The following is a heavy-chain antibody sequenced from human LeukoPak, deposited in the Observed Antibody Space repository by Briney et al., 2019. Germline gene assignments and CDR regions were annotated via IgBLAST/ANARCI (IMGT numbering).Heavy chain of an antibody. CDR3: ARDRRGYSYGYFDY. J-gene: IGHJ4*01. CDR2: ISAYNGNT. Sequence: GASVKVSCKPSGYTFTRYDISWVRQAPGQGLEWMGWISAYNGNTNYAQKLQGRVTMTTDTSTSTAYMELRSLRSDDTAVYYCARDRRGYSYGYFDYWGQGTLVTVSS. CDR1: GYTFTRYD. V-gene: IGHV1-18*01. D-gene: IGHD5-18*01.